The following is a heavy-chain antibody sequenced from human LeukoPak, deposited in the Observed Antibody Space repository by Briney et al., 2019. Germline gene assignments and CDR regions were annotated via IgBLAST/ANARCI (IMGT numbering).Heavy chain of an antibody. Sequence: PSETLSLTCAVYGGSFSGYYWSWIRQPPGKGLEWIGEINHSGSTNYNPSLKSRVTISVDTSKNQFSLKLSSVTAADTAVYYCARCIYSSGTTGFDYWGQGTLVTVSS. V-gene: IGHV4-34*01. CDR3: ARCIYSSGTTGFDY. CDR1: GGSFSGYY. D-gene: IGHD6-19*01. CDR2: INHSGST. J-gene: IGHJ4*02.